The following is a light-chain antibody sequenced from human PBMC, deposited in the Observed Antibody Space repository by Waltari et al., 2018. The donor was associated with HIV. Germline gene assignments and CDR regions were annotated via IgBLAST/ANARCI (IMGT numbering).Light chain of an antibody. J-gene: IGKJ2*03. V-gene: IGKV1-9*01. Sequence: DIQLTQSPSFLSASVGDRVTITCRASQGISSYLAWYQQKPGKAPKLLIYAASTLQSGVPSRFSGSGSGTEFTLTISSLQPEDFATYYCQQFNSYPYSFDQGTKLEIK. CDR2: AAS. CDR3: QQFNSYPYS. CDR1: QGISSY.